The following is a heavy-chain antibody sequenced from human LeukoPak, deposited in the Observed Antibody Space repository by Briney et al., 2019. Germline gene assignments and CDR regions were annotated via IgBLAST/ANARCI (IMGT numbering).Heavy chain of an antibody. D-gene: IGHD6-13*01. Sequence: GASVKVSCTASGYTFTSYDINWVRQATGQGLEWMGWMNPNSGNTGYAQKFQGRVTITRNTSISTAYMELSSLRSEDTAVYYCARGHSSSSRIYNWSDPWGQGTLVTVSS. CDR1: GYTFTSYD. J-gene: IGHJ5*02. V-gene: IGHV1-8*03. CDR3: ARGHSSSSRIYNWSDP. CDR2: MNPNSGNT.